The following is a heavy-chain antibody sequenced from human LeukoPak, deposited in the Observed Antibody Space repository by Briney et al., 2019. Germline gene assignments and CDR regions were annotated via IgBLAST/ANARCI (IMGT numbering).Heavy chain of an antibody. CDR1: GGSISSGGYS. Sequence: SETLSLTCTVSGGSISSGGYSWSWIRQPPGKGLEWIGYIYHSGSTYYNPSLKSRVTISVDRSKNQFSLKLSSVTAADTAAYYCAALYSSGWYYFDYWGQGTLVTVSS. V-gene: IGHV4-30-2*01. CDR3: AALYSSGWYYFDY. CDR2: IYHSGST. D-gene: IGHD6-19*01. J-gene: IGHJ4*02.